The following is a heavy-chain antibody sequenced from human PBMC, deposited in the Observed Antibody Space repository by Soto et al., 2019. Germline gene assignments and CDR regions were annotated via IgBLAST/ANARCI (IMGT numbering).Heavy chain of an antibody. CDR3: AKPDIVVVVAAPDAFDI. Sequence: GGSLRLSCAASGFTFSSYAIRWVRQAPGKGLEWVSAISGSGGSTYYADSVKGRFTISRDNSKNTLYLQMNSLRAEDTAVYYCAKPDIVVVVAAPDAFDIWGQGTMVTVSS. D-gene: IGHD2-15*01. CDR2: ISGSGGST. V-gene: IGHV3-23*01. CDR1: GFTFSSYA. J-gene: IGHJ3*02.